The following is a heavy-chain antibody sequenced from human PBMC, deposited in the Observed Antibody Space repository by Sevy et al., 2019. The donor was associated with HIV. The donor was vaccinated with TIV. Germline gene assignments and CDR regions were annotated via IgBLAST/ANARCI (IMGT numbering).Heavy chain of an antibody. D-gene: IGHD1-26*01. Sequence: GGSLRLSCAASGLTFRSHAMHWVRQAPGKGLEWVTVISYDGAVRYYGESVKGRFTVSRDNSKTTLYLQMNSLRPDDTAVDYCAREAGYSAKNDAFAFWGQGTMVTVSS. J-gene: IGHJ3*01. CDR3: AREAGYSAKNDAFAF. CDR1: GLTFRSHA. V-gene: IGHV3-30-3*01. CDR2: ISYDGAVR.